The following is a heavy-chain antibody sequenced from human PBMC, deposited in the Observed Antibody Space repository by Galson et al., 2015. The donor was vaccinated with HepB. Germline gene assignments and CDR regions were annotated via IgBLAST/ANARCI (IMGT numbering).Heavy chain of an antibody. CDR1: GYTFTGYY. J-gene: IGHJ6*02. CDR2: INPNSGGT. V-gene: IGHV1-2*04. D-gene: IGHD2-21*01. Sequence: SVKVSCRASGYTFTGYYMHWVRQAPGQGLEWMGWINPNSGGTNYAQKFQGWVTMTRDTSISTAYMELSRLRSDDTAVYYCARDRQVSYYYYGMDVWGQGTTVTVSS. CDR3: ARDRQVSYYYYGMDV.